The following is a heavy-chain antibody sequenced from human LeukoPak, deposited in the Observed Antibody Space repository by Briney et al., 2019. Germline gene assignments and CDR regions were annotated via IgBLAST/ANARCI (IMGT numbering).Heavy chain of an antibody. V-gene: IGHV1-46*01. D-gene: IGHD6-13*01. CDR2: INPSGGST. J-gene: IGHJ4*02. CDR1: GYTFTSYY. Sequence: ASVKVSCKASGYTFTSYYMHWVRQAPGQGLEWMGIINPSGGSTSYAQKFQGRVTMTRDTSTSTVYMELSSLRSEDTAVYYCARDQQRIAAAGLLDYWGQGTLVTVSS. CDR3: ARDQQRIAAAGLLDY.